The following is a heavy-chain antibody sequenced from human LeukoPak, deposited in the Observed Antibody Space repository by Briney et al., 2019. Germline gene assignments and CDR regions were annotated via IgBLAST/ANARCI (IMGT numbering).Heavy chain of an antibody. CDR2: INSNYGGT. D-gene: IGHD3-16*01. J-gene: IGHJ3*02. CDR1: GYTFTGYY. Sequence: ASVKVSCKASGYTFTGYYMHWVRQAPGQGLEWMGRINSNYGGTNYAQKFQGRVTMTRDTSISTAYMELSRLRSDDTAVYYCARTYDPGAFDIWGQGTMVTVSS. CDR3: ARTYDPGAFDI. V-gene: IGHV1-2*06.